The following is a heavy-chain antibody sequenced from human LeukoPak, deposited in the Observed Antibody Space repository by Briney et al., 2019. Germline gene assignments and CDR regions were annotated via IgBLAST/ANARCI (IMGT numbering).Heavy chain of an antibody. CDR3: ARAFS. D-gene: IGHD3-16*01. V-gene: IGHV3-7*01. Sequence: GGSLRLSCAASGFTFSSQRMSWVRQAPGKGLEWVANIKEDGSEKYYVDSVKGRFTISRDNAKNSLYLQMNSLRAEDTAVYYCARAFSWGQGTLVTVSS. CDR1: GFTFSSQR. J-gene: IGHJ4*02. CDR2: IKEDGSEK.